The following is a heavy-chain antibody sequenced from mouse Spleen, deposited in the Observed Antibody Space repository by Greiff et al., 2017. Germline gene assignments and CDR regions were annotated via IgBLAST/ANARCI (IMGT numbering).Heavy chain of an antibody. CDR3: ARDPYYYGSSYEYFDV. CDR1: GFTFSDYY. J-gene: IGHJ1*03. V-gene: IGHV5-16*01. Sequence: EVQRVESEGGLVQPGSSMKLSCTASGFTFSDYYMAWVRQVPEKGLEWVANINYDGSSTYYLDSLKSRFIISRDNAKNILYLQMSSLKSEDTATYYCARDPYYYGSSYEYFDVWGTGTTVTVSS. CDR2: INYDGSST. D-gene: IGHD1-1*01.